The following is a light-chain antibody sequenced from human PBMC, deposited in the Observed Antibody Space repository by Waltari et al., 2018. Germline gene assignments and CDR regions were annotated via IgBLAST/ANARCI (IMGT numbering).Light chain of an antibody. CDR1: SGHSSNV. V-gene: IGLV4-69*01. CDR2: VNSDGSH. Sequence: QLVLTQSPSASASLGASVKLTCTLSSGHSSNVVAWHQQQPEKGPRYLMKVNSDGSHSKGDDIPVRFSGSSAGAERYLTISSLQSGDEADYYCQTGGHGTWVFGGGTKLTVL. J-gene: IGLJ3*02. CDR3: QTGGHGTWV.